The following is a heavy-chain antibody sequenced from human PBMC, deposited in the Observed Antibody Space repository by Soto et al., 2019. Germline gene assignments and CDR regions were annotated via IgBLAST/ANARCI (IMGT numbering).Heavy chain of an antibody. D-gene: IGHD6-6*01. CDR2: IIPIFGTA. CDR1: GGTFSSYA. Sequence: QVQLVQSGAEVKKPGSSVKVSCKASGGTFSSYAISWVRQAPGQGLEWMGGIIPIFGTANYAQKFQGRVTITADESTSSPHMEQESRRSEDTPVYYWPRDHPLEYSGCHYDMGVGGKGTTPTFS. J-gene: IGHJ6*04. V-gene: IGHV1-69*01. CDR3: PRDHPLEYSGCHYDMGV.